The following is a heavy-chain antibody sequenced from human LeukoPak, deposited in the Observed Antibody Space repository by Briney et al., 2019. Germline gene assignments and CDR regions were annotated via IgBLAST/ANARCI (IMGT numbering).Heavy chain of an antibody. CDR1: GYTFTSYA. CDR3: ARDYYDFWSGYLGYYYGMDV. J-gene: IGHJ6*02. CDR2: INAGNGNT. V-gene: IGHV1-3*01. Sequence: ASVKASCKASGYTFTSYAMHWVRQAPGQRLEWMGWINAGNGNTKYSQKFQGRVTITRDTSASTAYMELSSLRSEDTAVYYCARDYYDFWSGYLGYYYGMDVWGQGTTVTVSS. D-gene: IGHD3-3*01.